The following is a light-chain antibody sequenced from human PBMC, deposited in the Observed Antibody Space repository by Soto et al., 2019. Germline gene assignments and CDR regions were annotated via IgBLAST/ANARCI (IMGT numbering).Light chain of an antibody. V-gene: IGKV1-5*03. CDR2: KAS. CDR1: QSISSW. Sequence: DIQMTQSPSTLSASVGDRVTITCRASQSISSWLAWYQQKPGKAPKLLIYKASSLESGVPSRLIGSGSGTEFTLTISSMQPDDFATYYCQQYNSYSPYTFGQGTKLEIK. CDR3: QQYNSYSPYT. J-gene: IGKJ2*01.